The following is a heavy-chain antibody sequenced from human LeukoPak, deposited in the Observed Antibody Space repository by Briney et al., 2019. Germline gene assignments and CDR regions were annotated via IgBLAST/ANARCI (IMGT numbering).Heavy chain of an antibody. Sequence: GGSLRLSCAASGFIFSSYSMSWVRQAPGKGLEWVSVITGSGGNTYYADSVKGWFTISKDNSKNTVYLQMSSLRVDDTAVYYCAKAASSSWPSYYYGMDVWGQGTTVTVSS. V-gene: IGHV3-23*01. D-gene: IGHD6-13*01. CDR2: ITGSGGNT. CDR3: AKAASSSWPSYYYGMDV. CDR1: GFIFSSYS. J-gene: IGHJ6*02.